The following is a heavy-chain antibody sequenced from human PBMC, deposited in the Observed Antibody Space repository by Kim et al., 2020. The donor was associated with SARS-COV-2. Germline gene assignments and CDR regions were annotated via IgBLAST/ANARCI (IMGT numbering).Heavy chain of an antibody. Sequence: GGSLRLSCTASGFTFGDYAMSWVRQAPGKGLEWVGFIRSKAYGGTTEYAASVKGRFTISRDDSKSIAYLQMNSLKTEDTAVYYCTREEEELLWFGEVNPWGQGTLVTVSS. J-gene: IGHJ5*02. D-gene: IGHD3-10*01. CDR2: IRSKAYGGTT. V-gene: IGHV3-49*04. CDR3: TREEEELLWFGEVNP. CDR1: GFTFGDYA.